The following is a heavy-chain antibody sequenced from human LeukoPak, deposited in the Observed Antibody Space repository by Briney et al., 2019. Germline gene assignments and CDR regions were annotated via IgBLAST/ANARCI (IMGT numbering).Heavy chain of an antibody. CDR3: ARGSWRTRSPPLGY. Sequence: GGSLRLSCAASGFTFSNYGMSWVRQAPGKGLERVGNINQDGNEKYYVDSVKGRFTISRDNAKNSLYLQMNSLRAEDTAVYFCARGSWRTRSPPLGYWGQGTLVTVSS. V-gene: IGHV3-7*03. D-gene: IGHD2-8*01. CDR1: GFTFSNYG. CDR2: INQDGNEK. J-gene: IGHJ4*02.